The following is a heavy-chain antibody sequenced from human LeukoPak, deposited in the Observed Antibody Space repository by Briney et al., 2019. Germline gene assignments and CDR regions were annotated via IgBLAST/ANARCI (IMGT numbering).Heavy chain of an antibody. CDR3: AKAAAAPGFDF. J-gene: IGHJ4*02. D-gene: IGHD6-13*01. Sequence: GGSLRLSCAASGFTFYSYGMNWVRQAPGKGLEWVATVSGSGDRMYHADSAKGRFTISRDNSKNTIYLQMNSLRAEDTALYYCAKAAAAPGFDFWGQGTLVTVSS. CDR1: GFTFYSYG. CDR2: VSGSGDRM. V-gene: IGHV3-23*01.